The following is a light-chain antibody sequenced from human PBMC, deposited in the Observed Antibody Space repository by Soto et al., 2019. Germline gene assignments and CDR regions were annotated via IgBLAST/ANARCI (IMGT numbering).Light chain of an antibody. CDR2: DVS. CDR3: RSYTTSNPPQIV. CDR1: SSDVGGYNY. V-gene: IGLV2-14*03. Sequence: QSVLTQPASVSGSPGQSITISCTGTSSDVGGYNYVSWYQHHPGKAPKLIIYDVSNRPSGVSIRFSGSKSDNTASLTISGLQPEDEAHYHCRSYTTSNPPQIVFGTGTTVTVL. J-gene: IGLJ1*01.